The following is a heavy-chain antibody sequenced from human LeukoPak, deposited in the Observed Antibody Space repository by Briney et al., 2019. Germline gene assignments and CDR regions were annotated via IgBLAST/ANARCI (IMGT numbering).Heavy chain of an antibody. J-gene: IGHJ5*02. CDR1: GGSISSGDYY. D-gene: IGHD3-22*01. Sequence: SQTLSLTCTVSGGSISSGDYYWSWIRQPPGKGLEWIAYMYYSGSTYYNPSLKSRVTMSADTSKNQLPLKLSSVTAADTAVYCCASPYYYDSRIHPWGPGILVTVSS. V-gene: IGHV4-30-4*01. CDR3: ASPYYYDSRIHP. CDR2: MYYSGST.